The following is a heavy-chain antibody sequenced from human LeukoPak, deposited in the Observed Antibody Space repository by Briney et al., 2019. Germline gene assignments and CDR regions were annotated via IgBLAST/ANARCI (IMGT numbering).Heavy chain of an antibody. CDR2: ISAYNGNT. CDR1: GYTFTSYG. J-gene: IGHJ5*02. V-gene: IGHV1-18*01. CDR3: ARSHYYDFWSGYQP. Sequence: ASVKVSCKASGYTFTSYGISWVRQAPGQGLEWMGWISAYNGNTNYAQKLQGRVTMTTDTSTSTAYMELRSLRSDDTAVYYCARSHYYDFWSGYQPWGQGTLVTVSS. D-gene: IGHD3-3*01.